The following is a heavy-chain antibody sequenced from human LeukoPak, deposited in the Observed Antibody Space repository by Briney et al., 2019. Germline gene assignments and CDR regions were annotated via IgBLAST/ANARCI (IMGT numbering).Heavy chain of an antibody. Sequence: ASVKVSCKASGYTFTSYGISWVRQAPGQGLEWMGWISAYNGNTNYAQKLQGRVTMTTDTSTSTAYMELRSLRSEDTAVYYCARGEVYQWLVADTLFDYWGQGTLVTVSS. CDR1: GYTFTSYG. D-gene: IGHD6-19*01. CDR2: ISAYNGNT. CDR3: ARGEVYQWLVADTLFDY. J-gene: IGHJ4*02. V-gene: IGHV1-18*01.